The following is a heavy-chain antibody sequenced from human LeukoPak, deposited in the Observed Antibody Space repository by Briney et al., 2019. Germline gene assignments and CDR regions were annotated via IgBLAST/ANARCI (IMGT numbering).Heavy chain of an antibody. CDR3: ATYEYYDSSAITD. D-gene: IGHD3-22*01. CDR2: MNPNSGNT. J-gene: IGHJ4*02. CDR1: GYTCTIYG. V-gene: IGHV1-8*02. Sequence: GASVKGSCRAAGYTCTIYGIYWVRQATGQGHEWMGWMNPNSGNTGYAQKFHRRVTMTRNTFISTAYMELSSLSSDDTAVYYCATYEYYDSSAITDWGQGALVTVSS.